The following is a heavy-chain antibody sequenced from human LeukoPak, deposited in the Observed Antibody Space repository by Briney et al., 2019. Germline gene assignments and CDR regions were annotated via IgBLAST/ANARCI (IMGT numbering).Heavy chain of an antibody. CDR1: GFTFSSYS. CDR3: AKASSNYFYYFEY. J-gene: IGHJ4*02. CDR2: ISSSSSYI. V-gene: IGHV3-21*01. Sequence: EGSLRLSCAASGFTFSSYSMNWVRQAPGKGLEWVSSISSSSSYIYYADSVKGRFTISRDNAKNSLYLQMNSLRDEDTAVYYCAKASSNYFYYFEYWGQGTLVTVSS. D-gene: IGHD2/OR15-2a*01.